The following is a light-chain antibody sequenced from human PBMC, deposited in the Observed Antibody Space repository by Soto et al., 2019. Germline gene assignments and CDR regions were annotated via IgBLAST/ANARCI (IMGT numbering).Light chain of an antibody. CDR2: DAS. CDR3: QQRSDWPLT. CDR1: QSVSSS. J-gene: IGKJ4*01. Sequence: EIVLIQSPATLSLSPGERATLSCRASQSVSSSLAWYQQNPGQAPRLLIFDASNRATGIPVRFSGSGSGTDFTLTISSLEPEDFTVYCCQQRSDWPLTFGGGTRVEIK. V-gene: IGKV3-11*01.